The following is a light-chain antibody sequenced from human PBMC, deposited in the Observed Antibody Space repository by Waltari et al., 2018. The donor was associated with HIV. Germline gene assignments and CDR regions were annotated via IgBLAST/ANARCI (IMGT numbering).Light chain of an antibody. V-gene: IGLV1-44*01. J-gene: IGLJ3*02. CDR3: ATWDDSLNGWV. CDR2: SND. Sequence: QSVLTQPHSASGTPGQRVPISCSGSSSNIASNTVSWYQQVPGTAPKVFIYSNDDRPSGVPDRFSGSKSGTSASLAISGLQSEDEADYYCATWDDSLNGWVFGGGTKVTVL. CDR1: SSNIASNT.